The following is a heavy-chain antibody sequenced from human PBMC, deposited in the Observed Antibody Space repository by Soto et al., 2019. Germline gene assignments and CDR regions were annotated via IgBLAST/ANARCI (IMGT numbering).Heavy chain of an antibody. D-gene: IGHD3-3*01. J-gene: IGHJ4*02. Sequence: GESLKISCKGSGYNFAGYWIAWVRQMPGKGLELMGIIYPSDSDTRYRPSFQGQATISADKSISSAYLQWSSLRASDTAMYYCARGGVSTRTFDYWGQGTPVTVSS. CDR2: IYPSDSDT. CDR3: ARGGVSTRTFDY. CDR1: GYNFAGYW. V-gene: IGHV5-51*01.